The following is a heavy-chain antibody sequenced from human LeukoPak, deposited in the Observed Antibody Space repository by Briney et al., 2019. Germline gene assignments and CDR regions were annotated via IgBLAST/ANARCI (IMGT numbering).Heavy chain of an antibody. J-gene: IGHJ4*02. CDR3: TRGDYYDSSGYYLLFDY. CDR2: IRSKAYGGTT. Sequence: QTGGSLRLSCIGSGFTFGDYGMSWVRQAPGKGLEGVGFIRSKAYGGTTEYAASVKGRFTISRDDSRSIAYLQMNSLKTEDTAVYYCTRGDYYDSSGYYLLFDYWGQGTLVTVSS. D-gene: IGHD3-22*01. CDR1: GFTFGDYG. V-gene: IGHV3-49*04.